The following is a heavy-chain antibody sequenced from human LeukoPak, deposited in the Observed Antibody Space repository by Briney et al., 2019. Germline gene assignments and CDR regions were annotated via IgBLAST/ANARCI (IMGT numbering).Heavy chain of an antibody. CDR2: ISGTGGST. CDR3: AKLGALGATTNFDY. J-gene: IGHJ4*02. CDR1: GITLSSYA. Sequence: GGSLRLSCAASGITLSSYAMHWVRQAPGKGLEGVSAISGTGGSTYYADSVKGGFRLSRENSKNTLYLQMNSLRAEDTAVYYCAKLGALGATTNFDYWGQGTLVTVSS. V-gene: IGHV3-23*01. D-gene: IGHD1-26*01.